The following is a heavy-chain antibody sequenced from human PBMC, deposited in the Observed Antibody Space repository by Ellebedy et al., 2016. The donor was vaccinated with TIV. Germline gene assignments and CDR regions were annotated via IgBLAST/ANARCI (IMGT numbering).Heavy chain of an antibody. Sequence: HTGGSLRLXXAASGFTYRNSWMSWVRHTPGRSLEWVSRISDDGSNTHYADSVRGRFTISRDNAKNTLFLQMRSLRADDTAVYFCAREPYYPYYFDYWGQGTLVSVSS. CDR2: ISDDGSNT. CDR3: AREPYYPYYFDY. J-gene: IGHJ4*02. CDR1: GFTYRNSW. D-gene: IGHD3-22*01. V-gene: IGHV3-74*01.